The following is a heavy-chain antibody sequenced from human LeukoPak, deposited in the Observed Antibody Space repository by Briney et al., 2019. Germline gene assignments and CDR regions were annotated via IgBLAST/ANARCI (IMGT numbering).Heavy chain of an antibody. CDR3: ARQDSSGYYYRPSYPEYFDY. J-gene: IGHJ4*02. CDR2: IYYSGST. Sequence: SETLSLTCTVSGGSISSSSYYWGWIRQPPGKGLEWIGSIYYSGSTYYNPSLKSRVTISVDTSKNQFSLKLSSVTAADTAVYYCARQDSSGYYYRPSYPEYFDYWGQGTLVTVSS. V-gene: IGHV4-39*01. D-gene: IGHD3-22*01. CDR1: GGSISSSSYY.